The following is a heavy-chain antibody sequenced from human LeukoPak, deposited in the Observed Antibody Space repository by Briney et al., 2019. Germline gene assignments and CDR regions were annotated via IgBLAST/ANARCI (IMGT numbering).Heavy chain of an antibody. D-gene: IGHD2-2*01. J-gene: IGHJ4*02. CDR3: AKDYPIYCSSTSCASFDY. V-gene: IGHV3-30*02. CDR2: IRYDGSNK. CDR1: GFTFSSYG. Sequence: GGSLRLSCAASGFTFSSYGMHWIRQAPGKGLEWVAFIRYDGSNKYYADSVKGRFTISRDNSKNTLYLQMNSLRAEDTAVYYCAKDYPIYCSSTSCASFDYWGQGTLVTVSS.